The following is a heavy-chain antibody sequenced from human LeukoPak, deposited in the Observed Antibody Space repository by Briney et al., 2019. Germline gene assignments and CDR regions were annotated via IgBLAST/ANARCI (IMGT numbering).Heavy chain of an antibody. CDR3: ARAVGSSGCDY. J-gene: IGHJ4*02. CDR2: ISQDGSEK. CDR1: GFTFNNYW. Sequence: GGSLRLSCAASGFTFNNYWLTWVRQAPGKGLEWVAKISQDGSEKYYVDSVKGRFTISRGSGKNSLYLQMNSLRVEDTAVYYCARAVGSSGCDYWGQGTLVTVSS. D-gene: IGHD3-22*01. V-gene: IGHV3-7*01.